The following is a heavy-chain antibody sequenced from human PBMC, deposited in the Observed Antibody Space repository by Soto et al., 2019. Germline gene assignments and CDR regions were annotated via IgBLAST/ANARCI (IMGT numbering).Heavy chain of an antibody. CDR1: GYTFTTYI. Sequence: GASVKVSCKASGYTFTTYIMHWVRQAPGQRLEWMGWINAGNGNTKYSQKFQGRVTITRDTSASTAYMELSSLRSEDTAVYYCARDRDYGVNYYFDYWGQETLVTVSS. J-gene: IGHJ4*02. D-gene: IGHD4-17*01. CDR3: ARDRDYGVNYYFDY. CDR2: INAGNGNT. V-gene: IGHV1-3*01.